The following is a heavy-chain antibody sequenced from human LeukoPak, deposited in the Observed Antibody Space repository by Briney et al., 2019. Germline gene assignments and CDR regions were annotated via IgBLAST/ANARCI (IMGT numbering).Heavy chain of an antibody. V-gene: IGHV4-59*08. CDR3: ARLRGDSILYYYYYMDV. CDR1: GGSISSYY. CDR2: IYYSGST. D-gene: IGHD2-21*02. J-gene: IGHJ6*03. Sequence: SETLSLTCTVSGGSISSYYWSWIRQPPGKGLEWIGYIYYSGSTNYNPSLKSRVTISVDTSKNQFSLKLSSVTAADTAVYYGARLRGDSILYYYYYMDVWGKGTTVTVSS.